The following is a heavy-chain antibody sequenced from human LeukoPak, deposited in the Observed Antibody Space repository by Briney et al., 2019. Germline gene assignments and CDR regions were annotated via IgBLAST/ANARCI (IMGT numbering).Heavy chain of an antibody. CDR2: ISWNSGSI. CDR1: GFTFDDYA. Sequence: GRSLRLSCAASGFTFDDYAMHWVRQAPGKGLEWVSGISWNSGSIGYADSVKGRFTISRDNAKNSLYLQMNSLRAEDTALYYCAKGVVGATSTFFDYWGQGTLATVSS. J-gene: IGHJ4*02. V-gene: IGHV3-9*01. D-gene: IGHD1-26*01. CDR3: AKGVVGATSTFFDY.